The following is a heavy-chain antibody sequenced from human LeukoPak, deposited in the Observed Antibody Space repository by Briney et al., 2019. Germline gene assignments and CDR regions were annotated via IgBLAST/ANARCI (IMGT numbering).Heavy chain of an antibody. D-gene: IGHD6-13*01. Sequence: SETLSLICTVSGYSISSGYYWGWIRQPPGKGLEWLASIYHSGTIYYNPSLKSGVTISVDTSKNQFSLKLTSVTAADTAVYYCARGLGRQQLVSPFDYWGQGTLVTVSS. CDR1: GYSISSGYY. J-gene: IGHJ4*02. V-gene: IGHV4-38-2*02. CDR2: IYHSGTI. CDR3: ARGLGRQQLVSPFDY.